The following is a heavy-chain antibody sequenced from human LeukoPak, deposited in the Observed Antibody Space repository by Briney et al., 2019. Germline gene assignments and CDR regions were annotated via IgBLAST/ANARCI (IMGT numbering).Heavy chain of an antibody. CDR1: GGSISSTSYY. J-gene: IGHJ6*03. V-gene: IGHV4-39*07. CDR2: IYHSGST. Sequence: SETLSLTCTVSGGSISSTSYYWGWIRQPPGKGLEWIGGIYHSGSTYYNPSLKSRVTISVDTSKNQFSLKLSSVTAADTAVYYCARVPSVTYYYYMDVWGKGTTVTVSS. CDR3: ARVPSVTYYYYMDV. D-gene: IGHD4-11*01.